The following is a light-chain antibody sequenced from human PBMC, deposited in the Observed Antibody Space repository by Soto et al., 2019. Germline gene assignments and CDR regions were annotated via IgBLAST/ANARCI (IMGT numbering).Light chain of an antibody. Sequence: NFMLKQPHSVSESLGKTVTISCTRITGSIASSYVQWHQQRPGSAPTTVIYDNYDRPSGVPDRFSGSVDSSSNSASLTISGLQPEDEGDYYCQSYDKTSVIFGGGTKVTVL. J-gene: IGLJ2*01. V-gene: IGLV6-57*04. CDR3: QSYDKTSVI. CDR2: DNY. CDR1: TGSIASSY.